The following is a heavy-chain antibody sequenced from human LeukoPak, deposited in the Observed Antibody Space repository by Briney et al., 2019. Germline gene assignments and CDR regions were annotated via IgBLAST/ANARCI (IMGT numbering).Heavy chain of an antibody. CDR3: ASRVNDIHY. CDR2: ISGSGGST. V-gene: IGHV3-23*01. D-gene: IGHD3-9*01. Sequence: PGGSLRLSCAASGFTFRSFAMNWVRQAPGKGLEWVSAISGSGGSTYYADSVKGRFTISRDNSKNTLYLQMNSLRAEDTAVYYCASRVNDIHYWGQGTLVTVSS. CDR1: GFTFRSFA. J-gene: IGHJ4*02.